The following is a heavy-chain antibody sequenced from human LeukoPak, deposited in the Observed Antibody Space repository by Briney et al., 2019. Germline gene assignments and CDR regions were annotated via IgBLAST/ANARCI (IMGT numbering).Heavy chain of an antibody. Sequence: SETLSLTCTVSGGSISSYYWSWIRQPPGKGLEWIGYIYYSGSTYYNPSLKSRVTISVDTSKNQFSLKLSSVTAADTAVYYCATRPMVRGVMYYFDYWGQGTLVTVSS. CDR3: ATRPMVRGVMYYFDY. D-gene: IGHD3-10*01. V-gene: IGHV4-59*08. CDR2: IYYSGST. J-gene: IGHJ4*02. CDR1: GGSISSYY.